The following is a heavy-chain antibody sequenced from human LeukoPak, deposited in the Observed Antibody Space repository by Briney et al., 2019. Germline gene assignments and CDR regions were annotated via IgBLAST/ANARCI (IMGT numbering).Heavy chain of an antibody. D-gene: IGHD3-10*02. Sequence: SETLSLTCTVSGGSISSSSYYWGWIRQPPGKGLEWIGSIYYSGSTYYNPSLRSRVTISVDTSKNQFSLKLSSVTAADTAVYYCARHNTWDSPRLFGAPPDYWGQGTLVTVSS. CDR2: IYYSGST. CDR1: GGSISSSSYY. J-gene: IGHJ4*02. CDR3: ARHNTWDSPRLFGAPPDY. V-gene: IGHV4-39*01.